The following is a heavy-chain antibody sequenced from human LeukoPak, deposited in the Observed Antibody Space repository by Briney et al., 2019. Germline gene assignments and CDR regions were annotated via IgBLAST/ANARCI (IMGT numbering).Heavy chain of an antibody. CDR2: ISSSGSTI. CDR1: GFTFSDYY. J-gene: IGHJ4*02. Sequence: GGSLRLSCAASGFTFSDYYMSWIRQAPGKGLEWVSYISSSGSTIYYADSVKGRFTISRDNAKNSLYLQTNSLRAEDTAVYYCARGPDIVATMAFDYWGQGTLVTVSS. D-gene: IGHD5-12*01. CDR3: ARGPDIVATMAFDY. V-gene: IGHV3-11*01.